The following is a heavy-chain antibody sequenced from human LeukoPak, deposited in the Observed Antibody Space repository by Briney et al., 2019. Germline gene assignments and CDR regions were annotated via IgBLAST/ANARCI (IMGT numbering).Heavy chain of an antibody. CDR2: VSGSGDRM. V-gene: IGHV3-23*01. Sequence: GGSLRLSCAASGFSFSSYAMHWVRQAPGKGLEWVATVSGSGDRMYHADSVKGRFTISRDNSKNTIYLQMNSLRAEDTALYYCAKAAAAPGFDFWGQGTLVTVSS. CDR3: AKAAAAPGFDF. CDR1: GFSFSSYA. D-gene: IGHD6-13*01. J-gene: IGHJ4*02.